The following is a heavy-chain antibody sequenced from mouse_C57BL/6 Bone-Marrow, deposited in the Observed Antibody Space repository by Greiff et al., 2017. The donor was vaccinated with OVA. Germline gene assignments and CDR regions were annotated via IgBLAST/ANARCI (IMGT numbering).Heavy chain of an antibody. V-gene: IGHV1-26*01. CDR2: IHPNNGGT. D-gene: IGHD2-2*01. Sequence: EVKLQQSGPELVKPGASVKISCKASGYTFTDYYMNWVKQSHGKSLEWIGDIHPNNGGTSYNQKFKGKATLTVDKSSSTAYMELSSLTSEDSAVYDCAREDGNDGGYWYFDVWGTGTTVTVSS. CDR3: AREDGNDGGYWYFDV. J-gene: IGHJ1*03. CDR1: GYTFTDYY.